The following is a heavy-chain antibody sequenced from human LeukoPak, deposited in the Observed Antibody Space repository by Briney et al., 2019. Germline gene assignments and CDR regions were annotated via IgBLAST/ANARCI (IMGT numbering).Heavy chain of an antibody. CDR2: INPNSGGT. V-gene: IGHV1-2*02. J-gene: IGHJ4*02. CDR1: GYTFTGYY. CDR3: ATGSSGRYLFDY. Sequence: ASVKVSCKASGYTFTGYYMHWVRQAPGQGLEWMGWINPNSGGTNYAQKFQGRVTMTRDTSTDTAYMELSSLRSEDTAVYYCATGSSGRYLFDYWGQGTLVTVSS. D-gene: IGHD6-19*01.